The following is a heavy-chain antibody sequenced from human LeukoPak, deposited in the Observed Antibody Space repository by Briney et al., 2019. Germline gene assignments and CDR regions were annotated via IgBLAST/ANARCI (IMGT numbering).Heavy chain of an antibody. V-gene: IGHV4-59*01. Sequence: PSETLSLTCTVSGASIRSSYWRRIRQPPGQGLEWLGYIYYTGILNYNPSLRSRVTMSLYTSKNQRSLRLTSVTAADTAMYYYVKGAGRDFGYWGQGTLVTVSS. J-gene: IGHJ4*02. CDR2: IYYTGIL. CDR1: GASIRSSY. CDR3: VKGAGRDFGY.